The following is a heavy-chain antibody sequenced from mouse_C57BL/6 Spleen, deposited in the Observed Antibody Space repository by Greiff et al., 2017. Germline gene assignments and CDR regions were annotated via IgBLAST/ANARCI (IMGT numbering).Heavy chain of an antibody. CDR3: ARRLYGNYVDY. Sequence: VQLQQPGAELVKPGASVKLSCKASGYTFTSYWMQWVKQRPGQGLEWIGEIDPSDSYTNYNQKFKGKATLTVDTSSSTAYMQLSSLTSEDSAVYYGARRLYGNYVDYWGKGTTLTVAS. J-gene: IGHJ2*01. D-gene: IGHD2-1*01. CDR1: GYTFTSYW. CDR2: IDPSDSYT. V-gene: IGHV1-50*01.